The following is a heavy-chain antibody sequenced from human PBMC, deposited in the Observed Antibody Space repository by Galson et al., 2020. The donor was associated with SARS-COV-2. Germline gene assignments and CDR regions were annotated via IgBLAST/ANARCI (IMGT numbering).Heavy chain of an antibody. CDR2: ISSSSYTI. CDR1: GLTFSRYT. J-gene: IGHJ4*02. V-gene: IGHV3-48*04. Sequence: AGSLRLSCAASGLTFSRYTLTWVRQAPRKGLEWVSYISSSSYTISYADSVKGRFTISRDNAKNSLFLQMNSLRAEDTAVYYCSSRYCSGGACYLDYWGQGTLVTVSS. D-gene: IGHD2-15*01. CDR3: SSRYCSGGACYLDY.